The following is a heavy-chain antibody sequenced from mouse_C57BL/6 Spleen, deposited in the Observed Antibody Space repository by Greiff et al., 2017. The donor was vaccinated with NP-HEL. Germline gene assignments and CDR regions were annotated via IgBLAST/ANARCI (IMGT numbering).Heavy chain of an antibody. CDR1: GYTFTSYW. J-gene: IGHJ4*01. V-gene: IGHV1-69*01. D-gene: IGHD2-4*01. CDR3: ARSRDDYNRAMDY. CDR2: IDPSDSYT. Sequence: QVQLKQPGAELVMPGASVKLSCKASGYTFTSYWMHWVKQRPGQGLEWIGEIDPSDSYTNYNQKFKGKSTLTVDKSSSTAYMQLSSLTSEDSAVYYCARSRDDYNRAMDYWGQGTSVTVSS.